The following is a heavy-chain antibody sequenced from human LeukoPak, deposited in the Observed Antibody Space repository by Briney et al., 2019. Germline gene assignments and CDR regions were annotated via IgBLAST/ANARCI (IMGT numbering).Heavy chain of an antibody. CDR3: ALAPNSNWFDF. J-gene: IGHJ5*01. CDR1: GDSVSNFY. V-gene: IGHV4-59*08. CDR2: IHDSGNS. D-gene: IGHD2-8*01. Sequence: SETLSPTCSVSGDSVSNFYWNWIRQPPGKRMEWIGNIHDSGNSNYNPSLQSRVTISIDTSRRQLFLKLTSVTAADTAVYYCALAPNSNWFDFWGQGTLVTVSS.